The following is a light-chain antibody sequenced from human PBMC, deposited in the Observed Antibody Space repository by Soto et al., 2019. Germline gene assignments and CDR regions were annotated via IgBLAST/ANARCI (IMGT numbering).Light chain of an antibody. CDR1: QSIQSD. CDR2: GAS. CDR3: QQYNNWPWT. J-gene: IGKJ1*01. Sequence: IVLTQSPATLSLSPGERAALSCRASQSIQSDLAWYQQKPGQGPRLLIYGASTRATGVPVRFSGSGSGTEFTLTISRLQSEDFALYFCQQYNNWPWTFGQGTKVDIK. V-gene: IGKV3-15*01.